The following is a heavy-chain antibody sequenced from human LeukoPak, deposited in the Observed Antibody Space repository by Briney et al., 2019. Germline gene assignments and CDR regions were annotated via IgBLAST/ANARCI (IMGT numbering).Heavy chain of an antibody. CDR1: GGTFSSYA. D-gene: IGHD6-13*01. CDR2: IIPIFGTA. Sequence: ASVKVSCKASGGTFSSYAISWVRQAPGQGLEWMGRIIPIFGTANYAQKFQGRVTITTDESTSTAYMELSRLRSDDTAVYYRASDGAPAIAAAGESGFDPWGQGTLVTVSS. J-gene: IGHJ5*02. CDR3: ASDGAPAIAAAGESGFDP. V-gene: IGHV1-69*05.